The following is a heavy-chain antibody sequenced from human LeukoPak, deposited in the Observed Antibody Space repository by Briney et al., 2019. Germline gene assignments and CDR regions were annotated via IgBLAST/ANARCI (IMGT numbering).Heavy chain of an antibody. J-gene: IGHJ4*02. CDR1: GFTFSSYS. CDR3: ARARGRYSGYDHDY. CDR2: ISSSSSTI. D-gene: IGHD5-12*01. Sequence: GSLRLSCAASGFTFSSYSMNWVRQAPGKGLEWVSYISSSSSTIYYADSVKGRFTISRDNAKNSLYLQMNSLRAEDTAVYYCARARGRYSGYDHDYWGQGTLVTVSS. V-gene: IGHV3-48*01.